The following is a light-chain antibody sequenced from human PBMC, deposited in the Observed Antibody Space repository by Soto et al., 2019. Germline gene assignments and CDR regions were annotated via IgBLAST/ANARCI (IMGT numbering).Light chain of an antibody. CDR2: DAS. CDR1: QSISSW. J-gene: IGKJ5*01. Sequence: DIQMTQSPSTLSASVGDRVTITCRASQSISSWLAWYQQKPGKAPKLLIYDASNRATGIPARFSGSGSGTDFTLTISSLEPEDFALCYCQQRKNWPPLPFGQGTRLEIK. CDR3: QQRKNWPPLP. V-gene: IGKV1-5*01.